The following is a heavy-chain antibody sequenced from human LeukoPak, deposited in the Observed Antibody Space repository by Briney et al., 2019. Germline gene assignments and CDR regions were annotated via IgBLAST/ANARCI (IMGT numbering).Heavy chain of an antibody. D-gene: IGHD2-15*01. CDR3: ARGVVVVAATLGRFDP. V-gene: IGHV3-30*03. J-gene: IGHJ5*02. CDR2: ISYDGSNK. Sequence: PGGSLRLSCAASGFTFSSYSMNWVRQAPGKGLEWVAVISYDGSNKYYADSVKGRFTISRDNSKNTLYLQMNSLRAEDTAVYYCARGVVVVAATLGRFDPWGQGTLVTVSS. CDR1: GFTFSSYS.